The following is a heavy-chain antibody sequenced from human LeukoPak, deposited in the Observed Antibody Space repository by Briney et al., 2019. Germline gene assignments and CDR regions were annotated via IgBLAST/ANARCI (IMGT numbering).Heavy chain of an antibody. CDR3: TTTYYDFWSGYQPFDY. CDR1: GYTFTGYS. CDR2: INPNSGGA. D-gene: IGHD3-3*01. J-gene: IGHJ4*02. Sequence: ASVKVSCKASGYTFTGYSMHWVRQAPGQGLEWMGWINPNSGGANYAQNFQGRATMTRDASISTAYMELSRLRSDDTAVYYCTTTYYDFWSGYQPFDYWGQGTLVTVSS. V-gene: IGHV1-2*02.